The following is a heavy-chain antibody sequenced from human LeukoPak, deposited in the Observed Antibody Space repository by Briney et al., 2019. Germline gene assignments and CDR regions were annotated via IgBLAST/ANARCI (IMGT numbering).Heavy chain of an antibody. CDR2: FYWDDDN. V-gene: IGHV2-5*02. D-gene: IGHD1-1*01. J-gene: IGHJ5*02. CDR3: AYRRGICGNWDGGWFDP. CDR1: GFSLTTRTVG. Sequence: SGPTLVNPTQTLTLTCSFSGFSLTTRTVGVGWLRQSPGKALEWLATFYWDDDNRYNPSLKTRLTVTKDTSETQVILIMTNMDPEETATYYCAYRRGICGNWDGGWFDPWGQGTPVTVSS.